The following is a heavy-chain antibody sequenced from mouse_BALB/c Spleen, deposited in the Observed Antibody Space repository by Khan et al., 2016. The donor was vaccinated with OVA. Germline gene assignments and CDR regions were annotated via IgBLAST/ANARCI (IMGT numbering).Heavy chain of an antibody. V-gene: IGHV1-4*01. D-gene: IGHD2-14*01. Sequence: VQLQQSGAELARPGASVKMSCKASGYTFTSYTIHWIKKRLGQGLEWIGYINPSNGYTNYNQKFKDKATLIPDKSSTTAYLQLSSLTSDDSAVYNCVRDGAYHRNDGWFAYWGQGTLVTVSA. J-gene: IGHJ3*01. CDR2: INPSNGYT. CDR3: VRDGAYHRNDGWFAY. CDR1: GYTFTSYT.